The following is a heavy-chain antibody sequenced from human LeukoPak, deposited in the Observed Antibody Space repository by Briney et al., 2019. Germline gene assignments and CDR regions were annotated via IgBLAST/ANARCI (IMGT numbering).Heavy chain of an antibody. CDR3: ARGGLYGSGSYYNVRWFDP. D-gene: IGHD3-10*01. Sequence: PSETLSLTCAVYGGSFSGYYWSWIRQPPGKGLEWIGEINHSGSTNYNPSLKSRVTISVGTSKNQFSLKLSSVTAADTAVYYCARGGLYGSGSYYNVRWFDPWGQGTLVTVSS. CDR1: GGSFSGYY. V-gene: IGHV4-34*01. CDR2: INHSGST. J-gene: IGHJ5*02.